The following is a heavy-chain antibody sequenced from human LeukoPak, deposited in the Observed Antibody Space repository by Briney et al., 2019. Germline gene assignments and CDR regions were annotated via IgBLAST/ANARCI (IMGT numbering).Heavy chain of an antibody. Sequence: SETLSLTCNVSGDSLTSHFWSWIRQTPGKGLEWIGYVFHSGTTNYSPSLKSRVTISLDTSKKQLYLRLASVTAADTAVYYCARRMVTVTDALDIWGRGTMVSVSS. CDR3: ARRMVTVTDALDI. CDR1: GDSLTSHF. J-gene: IGHJ3*02. CDR2: VFHSGTT. V-gene: IGHV4-59*08. D-gene: IGHD2-21*02.